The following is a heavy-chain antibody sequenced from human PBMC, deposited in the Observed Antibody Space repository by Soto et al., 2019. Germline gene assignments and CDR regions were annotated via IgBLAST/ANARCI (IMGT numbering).Heavy chain of an antibody. V-gene: IGHV3-23*01. CDR3: AKTLRSKLTPFDY. D-gene: IGHD3-9*01. CDR2: ISGTGSST. CDR1: GFTFTNYA. J-gene: IGHJ4*02. Sequence: GGSLRLSCAASGFTFTNYAMSWVRQAPGQGLEWVSHISGTGSSTYYAGSVKGRFTISRDSSRSTLYLQMSSLTVDDTAVYFWAKTLRSKLTPFDYWGRGTRVTVAS.